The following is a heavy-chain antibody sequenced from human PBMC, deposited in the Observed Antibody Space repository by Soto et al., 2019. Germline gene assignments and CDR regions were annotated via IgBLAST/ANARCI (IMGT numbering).Heavy chain of an antibody. Sequence: GGSLRLSCAASGVTFSSYAMSWVRQAPGKGLEWVSAISGSGGSTYYADSVKGRFTISRDNSKNTLYLQMNSLRAEDTAVYYCARHRAAHFDYGGGFDYWGQGTLVTVSS. CDR2: ISGSGGST. J-gene: IGHJ4*02. CDR3: ARHRAAHFDYGGGFDY. D-gene: IGHD4-17*01. V-gene: IGHV3-23*01. CDR1: GVTFSSYA.